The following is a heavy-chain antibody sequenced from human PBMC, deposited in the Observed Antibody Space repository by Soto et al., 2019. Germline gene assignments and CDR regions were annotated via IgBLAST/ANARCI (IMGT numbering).Heavy chain of an antibody. Sequence: PSETLSLTCTVSGGSISSYYWSWIRQPPGKGLEWIGYIYYSGSTNYNPSLKSRVTISVDTSKNQFSLKLSSVTAADTAVYYCAGDDGGSGYALWGQGTLVTVSS. CDR3: AGDDGGSGYAL. D-gene: IGHD5-12*01. CDR2: IYYSGST. J-gene: IGHJ4*02. CDR1: GGSISSYY. V-gene: IGHV4-59*01.